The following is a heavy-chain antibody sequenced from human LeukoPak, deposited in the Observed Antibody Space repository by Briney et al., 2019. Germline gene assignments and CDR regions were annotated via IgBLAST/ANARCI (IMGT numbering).Heavy chain of an antibody. CDR2: ISRTSSYI. CDR1: GFTFSDYA. V-gene: IGHV3-21*01. D-gene: IGHD2-15*01. CDR3: ARDERTFCSDGSCYPGDY. J-gene: IGHJ4*02. Sequence: GGSLRLSCAASGFTFSDYAMKWVRQAPGKGLEWVAAISRTSSYIYYSDSVKGRFTISRDHAENSVYLQMDSLRAEDTAVYYCARDERTFCSDGSCYPGDYWGQGTLVTVSS.